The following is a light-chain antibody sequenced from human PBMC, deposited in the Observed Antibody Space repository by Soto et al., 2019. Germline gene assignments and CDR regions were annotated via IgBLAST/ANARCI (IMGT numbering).Light chain of an antibody. V-gene: IGLV2-8*01. J-gene: IGLJ1*01. Sequence: QSVLTQPLSVSGSPGQSVTISCTGTSSDVGAFNYVSWYQHHPGKVPKFLIYEVNKRPSGVPDRFSGSKSGNTASLTVSGLQPEDEAEYFCSSFVDGTSYVFGTGTKVTVL. CDR2: EVN. CDR3: SSFVDGTSYV. CDR1: SSDVGAFNY.